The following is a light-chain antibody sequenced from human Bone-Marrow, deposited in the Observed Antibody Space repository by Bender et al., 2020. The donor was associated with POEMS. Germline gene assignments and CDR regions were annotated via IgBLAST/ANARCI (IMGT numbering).Light chain of an antibody. V-gene: IGLV3-21*02. CDR1: NVGGKG. J-gene: IGLJ1*01. Sequence: SYVLTQPPSVSVAPGQTARITCGGGNVGGKGVPWFQQKSGQSPILVVYDDSNRPSGIPERFSGHKSGNTAPLTITRVEVGDEGDLYRQMWDSPNDHPVFGTAPRVTVL. CDR2: DDS. CDR3: QMWDSPNDHPV.